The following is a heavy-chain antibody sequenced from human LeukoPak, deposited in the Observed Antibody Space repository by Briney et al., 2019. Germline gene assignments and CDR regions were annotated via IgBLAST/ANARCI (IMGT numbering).Heavy chain of an antibody. Sequence: PSETLSLTCTVSGGSISSYYWSWIRQPPGKGLEWIGYIYYSGSTNYNPSLKSQVTISVDTSKNQFSLKLSSVTAADTAVYYCAGFLNWRDAFDIWGQGTMVTVSS. D-gene: IGHD3/OR15-3a*01. CDR2: IYYSGST. CDR1: GGSISSYY. J-gene: IGHJ3*02. V-gene: IGHV4-59*01. CDR3: AGFLNWRDAFDI.